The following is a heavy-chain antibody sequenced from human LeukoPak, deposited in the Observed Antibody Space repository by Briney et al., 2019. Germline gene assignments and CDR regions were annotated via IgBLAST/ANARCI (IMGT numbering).Heavy chain of an antibody. CDR1: GYTFTSYG. V-gene: IGHV1-18*01. Sequence: ASVKVSCKASGYTFTSYGISWVRQAPGQGLEWMGWISAYNGNTNYAQKLQGRVTMTTDTSTSTAYMELRSLGSEDTAVYYCARNPYGGYHFDYWGQGTLVTVSS. CDR3: ARNPYGGYHFDY. D-gene: IGHD5-12*01. CDR2: ISAYNGNT. J-gene: IGHJ4*02.